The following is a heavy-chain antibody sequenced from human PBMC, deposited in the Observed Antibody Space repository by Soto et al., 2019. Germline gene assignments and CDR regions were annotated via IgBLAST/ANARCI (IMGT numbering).Heavy chain of an antibody. CDR2: ISGSGGST. CDR3: ARRGSGIYYDY. V-gene: IGHV3-23*01. Sequence: EVQLLESGGGLVQPGGSLRLSCAASGFAFSSYAMRWVRQAPGKGLEWVSAISGSGGSTYYADSVKGRFTISRDNSKNTLYLQMNSLRAGDTAVYYGARRGSGIYYDYWGQGTLVTVSS. J-gene: IGHJ4*02. D-gene: IGHD1-26*01. CDR1: GFAFSSYA.